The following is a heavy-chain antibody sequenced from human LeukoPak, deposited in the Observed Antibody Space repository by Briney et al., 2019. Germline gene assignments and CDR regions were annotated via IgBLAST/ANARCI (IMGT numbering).Heavy chain of an antibody. Sequence: SETLSLTCTVSGGSISSYYWSWIRQPPGKGLEWIGYIYTSGSTNYNPSLKSRVTISVDTTKNQFSLKLSSVTAADTAVYYCASFSVSGDYVDVWGKGTTVTVSS. D-gene: IGHD1-26*01. CDR3: ASFSVSGDYVDV. V-gene: IGHV4-4*09. CDR2: IYTSGST. J-gene: IGHJ6*03. CDR1: GGSISSYY.